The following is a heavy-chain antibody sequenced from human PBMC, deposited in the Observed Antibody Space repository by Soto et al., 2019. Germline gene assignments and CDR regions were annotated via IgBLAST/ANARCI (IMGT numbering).Heavy chain of an antibody. CDR3: AGHVRYS. CDR1: GFTFSSYG. D-gene: IGHD3-10*01. V-gene: IGHV3-30*03. J-gene: IGHJ4*02. Sequence: QVQLVESGGGVVQPGRSLRLSCAASGFTFSSYGMHWVRQAPGKGLEWVAVTSYDGTNKHYADSVKGRFTISRDNSKNWLYLQMISRRAEDTVVFYCAGHVRYSWGQGTLVTVSS. CDR2: TSYDGTNK.